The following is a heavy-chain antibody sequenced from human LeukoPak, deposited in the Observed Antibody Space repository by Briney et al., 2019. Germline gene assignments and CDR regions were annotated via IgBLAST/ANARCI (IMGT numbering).Heavy chain of an antibody. CDR1: GDSFSSGY. V-gene: IGHV3-48*01. Sequence: ETLSLTCALSGDSFSSGYWNWIRQPPGKGLEWVSNIGTSSTTIYYADSVKGRFTISRDNAKNSLYLQMNSLRADDTAVYYCARFAAGGSYYYYMDVWGKGTTVTVSS. CDR3: ARFAAGGSYYYYMDV. D-gene: IGHD6-25*01. CDR2: IGTSSTTI. J-gene: IGHJ6*03.